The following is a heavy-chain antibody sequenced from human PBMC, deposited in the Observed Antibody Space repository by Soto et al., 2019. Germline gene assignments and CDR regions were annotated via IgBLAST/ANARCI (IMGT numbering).Heavy chain of an antibody. J-gene: IGHJ1*01. D-gene: IGHD3-22*01. V-gene: IGHV1-18*01. CDR1: GYSFTNYG. CDR3: ARVYDSSGYYSAAEYFQH. Sequence: ASVKVSCKASGYSFTNYGISWVRQAPGQGLEWMGWISEYKDNTNYAQKLQGRVTMTTDTSTSTAYMELRSLRSDDTAVYYCARVYDSSGYYSAAEYFQHWGQGTLVTVSS. CDR2: ISEYKDNT.